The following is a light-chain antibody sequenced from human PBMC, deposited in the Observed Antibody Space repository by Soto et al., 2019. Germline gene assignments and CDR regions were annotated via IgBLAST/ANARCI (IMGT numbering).Light chain of an antibody. Sequence: QSFLTQPPSVSAAPGQKVTISCSGSSSNIGNNFVSWYQQFPGTAPKLLIYDNNKRPSGIPDRFSGSKSGTSATLGITGLQTGDEADYYCGTWDSSVSAPYVFGTGTKVTVL. CDR3: GTWDSSVSAPYV. CDR1: SSNIGNNF. J-gene: IGLJ1*01. CDR2: DNN. V-gene: IGLV1-51*01.